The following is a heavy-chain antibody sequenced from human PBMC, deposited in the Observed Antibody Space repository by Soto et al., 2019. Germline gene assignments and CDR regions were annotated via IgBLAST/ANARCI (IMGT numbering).Heavy chain of an antibody. V-gene: IGHV3-64*02. CDR1: GFTFSSYA. CDR2: ISGNGGST. J-gene: IGHJ4*02. Sequence: EVQLVESGEGLVQPGGSLRLSCAASGFTFSSYAMHWVCQAPGKGLEYVSAISGNGGSTYYADSVKGRFTISRDNSKNTLYLQMGSLRAEDMAVYYCARWSTYYYGFDYWGQGTLVTVSS. CDR3: ARWSTYYYGFDY. D-gene: IGHD3-10*01.